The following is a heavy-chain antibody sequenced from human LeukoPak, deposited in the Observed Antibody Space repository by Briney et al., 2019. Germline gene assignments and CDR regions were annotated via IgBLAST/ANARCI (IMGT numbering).Heavy chain of an antibody. D-gene: IGHD6-13*01. J-gene: IGHJ3*02. CDR1: GFTFDDYA. CDR3: AKTMGCRWSDAFDI. Sequence: GGSLRLSCATSGFTFDDYAMHWVRQAPGKGLEWVSGISWNSGSIGYADSVKGRFTISRDNAKNSLYLQMNSLRAEDMALYYCAKTMGCRWSDAFDIWGQGTMVTVSS. CDR2: ISWNSGSI. V-gene: IGHV3-9*03.